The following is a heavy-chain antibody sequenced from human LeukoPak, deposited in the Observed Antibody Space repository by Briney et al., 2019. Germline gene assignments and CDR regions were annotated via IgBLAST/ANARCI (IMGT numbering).Heavy chain of an antibody. D-gene: IGHD6-19*01. Sequence: GASVKVSCKASGYTFTSYYMHWVRQAPGQGLEWMGIINPRGGSTSYAQKLQGRVTMTRDTSTSTVYMELSSLRSEDTAVYYCARRGWDLDAFDIWGQGTMVTVSS. CDR2: INPRGGST. V-gene: IGHV1-46*01. CDR1: GYTFTSYY. CDR3: ARRGWDLDAFDI. J-gene: IGHJ3*02.